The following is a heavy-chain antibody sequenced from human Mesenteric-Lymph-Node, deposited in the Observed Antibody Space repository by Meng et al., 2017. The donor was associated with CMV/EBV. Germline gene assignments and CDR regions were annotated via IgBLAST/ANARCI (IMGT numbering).Heavy chain of an antibody. Sequence: GSLRLSCTVSGGSISSYYWSWIRQPPGKGLEWIGYMYYSGSTNYNPSLKSRATISVDTSKNQFSLKLSSVTAADTAVYYCARGGTIFGVPLWGQGTLVTVSS. CDR3: ARGGTIFGVPL. CDR1: GGSISSYY. V-gene: IGHV4-59*01. D-gene: IGHD3-3*01. J-gene: IGHJ4*02. CDR2: MYYSGST.